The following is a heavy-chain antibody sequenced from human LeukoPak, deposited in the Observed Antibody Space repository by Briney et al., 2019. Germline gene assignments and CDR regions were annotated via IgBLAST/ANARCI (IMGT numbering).Heavy chain of an antibody. D-gene: IGHD5-12*01. CDR3: ATFGLVAALDL. CDR1: GFSFNAYW. J-gene: IGHJ4*02. Sequence: GSLRLSCAASGFSFNAYWMAWVRQAPGTGLEWVANINPAGSETFHVDPVKGRFSISRDHAKNLVYLQMNSLRAENTAVYYCATFGLVAALDLWGQGTLVTVSS. CDR2: INPAGSET. V-gene: IGHV3-7*01.